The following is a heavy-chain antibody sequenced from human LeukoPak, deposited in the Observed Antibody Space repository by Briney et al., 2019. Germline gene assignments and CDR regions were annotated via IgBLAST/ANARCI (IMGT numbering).Heavy chain of an antibody. D-gene: IGHD1-1*01. CDR1: SITFTKAW. V-gene: IGHV3-15*07. CDR3: ATSITTPGAFDI. J-gene: IGHJ4*02. Sequence: GGSLRLSWAASSITFTKAWMNWVRQAPGKGLEWVARIVSETVGGRTDYAASVKGRFTISRDDSKSTLFLQMSSLKIEDTAVYYCATSITTPGAFDIWGQGVLVTASS. CDR2: IVSETVGGRT.